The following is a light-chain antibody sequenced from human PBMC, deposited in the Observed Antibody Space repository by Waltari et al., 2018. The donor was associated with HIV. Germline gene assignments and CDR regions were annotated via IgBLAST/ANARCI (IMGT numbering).Light chain of an antibody. V-gene: IGLV2-14*01. Sequence: QSALTPSASVSGYPGQSITIPCTGTSSAVGGYNYVSWYQQHPGKAPKLVIYNVSNRPSGVSNRFSGSKSGNTASLTISGLQAEDEAEYYCSSYTSSNTVIFGGGTRVTVL. CDR2: NVS. CDR1: SSAVGGYNY. CDR3: SSYTSSNTVI. J-gene: IGLJ2*01.